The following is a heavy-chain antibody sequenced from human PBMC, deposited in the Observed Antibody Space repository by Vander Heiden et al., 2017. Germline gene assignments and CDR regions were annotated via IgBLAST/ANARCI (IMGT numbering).Heavy chain of an antibody. V-gene: IGHV3-7*03. D-gene: IGHD4-4*01. CDR3: ARFHYSLAFDY. CDR1: GLTFSGYW. Sequence: VQLVESVRVLVLPGGSLRLPWVGSGLTFSGYWLPWVRQFPGKGLEWVAAIKQDGSEKSYVDSVKGRFTISRDNAKNSLYLQMNDLRVEDTAVYYCARFHYSLAFDYWGQGTLVTVSS. CDR2: IKQDGSEK. J-gene: IGHJ4*02.